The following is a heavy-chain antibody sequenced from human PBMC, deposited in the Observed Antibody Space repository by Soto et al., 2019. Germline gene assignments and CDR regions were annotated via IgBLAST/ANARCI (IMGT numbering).Heavy chain of an antibody. CDR1: GFTVTNYG. Sequence: VQLVESGGGVVQPGRSLRLSCAASGFTVTNYGMHWVRQAPGQGLEWVAVISYDGNKIYYVDSVKGRFTISRDISKNTLYLQMNSLRAEDTGVYYCAKVGDVYNSFFDFWGQGVLVTVSS. CDR2: ISYDGNKI. V-gene: IGHV3-30*18. D-gene: IGHD1-1*01. J-gene: IGHJ4*02. CDR3: AKVGDVYNSFFDF.